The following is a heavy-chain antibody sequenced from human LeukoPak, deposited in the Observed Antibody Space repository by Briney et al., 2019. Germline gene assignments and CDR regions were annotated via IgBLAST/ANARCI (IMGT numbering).Heavy chain of an antibody. D-gene: IGHD6-19*01. V-gene: IGHV4-39*01. J-gene: IGHJ6*02. Sequence: SETLSLTCTVSGGSISSSSYYWGWIRQPPGKGLEWIGRIYTSGSTNYNPSLKSRVTISVDTSKNQFSLKLSSVTAADTAVYYCARQNTPTVAGDIYYYYYGMTSGAKGPRSPSP. CDR1: GGSISSSSYY. CDR3: ARQNTPTVAGDIYYYYYGMTS. CDR2: IYTSGST.